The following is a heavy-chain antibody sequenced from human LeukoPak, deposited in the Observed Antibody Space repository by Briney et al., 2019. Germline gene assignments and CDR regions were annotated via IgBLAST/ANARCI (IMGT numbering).Heavy chain of an antibody. J-gene: IGHJ4*02. V-gene: IGHV3-48*03. CDR2: ISGIGTTM. D-gene: IGHD6-19*01. CDR1: GFTFSSYA. Sequence: GGSLRLSCEASGFTFSSYAMVWVRQAPGKGLEYISYISGIGTTMYHADSVKGRFTISRDNAKNSVFLQMNSLRIEDTAVYYCARDVSYTSGNFDYWGQGTLVTVSS. CDR3: ARDVSYTSGNFDY.